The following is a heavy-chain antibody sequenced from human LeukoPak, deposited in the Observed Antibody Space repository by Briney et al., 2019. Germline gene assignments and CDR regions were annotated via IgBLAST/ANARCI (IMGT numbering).Heavy chain of an antibody. Sequence: ASLKVSCKASGYTFTSYGISWVRQAPGQGLEWMGWINTNTGNPTYAQGFTGRFVFSLDTSVSTAYLQISSLKAEDTAVYYCARDVVEQQLVFDYWGQGTLVTVSS. V-gene: IGHV7-4-1*02. CDR2: INTNTGNP. CDR1: GYTFTSYG. J-gene: IGHJ4*02. CDR3: ARDVVEQQLVFDY. D-gene: IGHD6-13*01.